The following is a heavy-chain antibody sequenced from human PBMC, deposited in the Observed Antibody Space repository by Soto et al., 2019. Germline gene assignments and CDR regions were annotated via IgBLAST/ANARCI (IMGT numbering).Heavy chain of an antibody. D-gene: IGHD2-15*01. CDR2: ISGSGGST. J-gene: IGHJ4*02. CDR3: ARDIVVVVAANYFDY. CDR1: GFTFSSYA. Sequence: EVQLLESGGGLVQPGGSLRLSCAASGFTFSSYAMSWVRQAPGKGLEWVSAISGSGGSTYYADSVKGRFTISRDNSKNTLDLQMNRLRAEDTAGYYCARDIVVVVAANYFDYWGQGTLVTVSS. V-gene: IGHV3-23*01.